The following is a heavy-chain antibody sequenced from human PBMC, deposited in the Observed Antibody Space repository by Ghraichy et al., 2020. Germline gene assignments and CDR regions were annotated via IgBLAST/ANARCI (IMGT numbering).Heavy chain of an antibody. Sequence: SLNISCAASGFTFDDYAMHWVRQAPGKGLEWVSGISWNSGSIGYADSVKGRFTISRDNAKNSLYLQMNSLRAEDTALYYCAKDMSAAIGEGYYYGMDVWGQVTTVTVSS. D-gene: IGHD2-2*02. CDR3: AKDMSAAIGEGYYYGMDV. CDR2: ISWNSGSI. V-gene: IGHV3-9*01. J-gene: IGHJ6*02. CDR1: GFTFDDYA.